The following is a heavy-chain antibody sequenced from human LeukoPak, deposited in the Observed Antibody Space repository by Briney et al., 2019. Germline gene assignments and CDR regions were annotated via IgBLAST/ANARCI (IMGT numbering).Heavy chain of an antibody. J-gene: IGHJ6*03. CDR1: GGSISSSSYY. Sequence: SETLSLTCTVSGGSISSSSYYWGWIRQPPGKGLEWIGSIYYSGSTYYNPSLKSRVTIAVDTSKNQFSLKLSSVTAADTAVYYCARGPAAYYYYYYMDVWGKGTTVTISS. CDR3: ARGPAAYYYYYYMDV. CDR2: IYYSGST. D-gene: IGHD2-2*01. V-gene: IGHV4-39*07.